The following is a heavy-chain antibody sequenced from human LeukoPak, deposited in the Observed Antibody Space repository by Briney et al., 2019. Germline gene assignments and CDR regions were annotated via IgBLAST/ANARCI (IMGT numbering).Heavy chain of an antibody. CDR2: VTGAGSST. CDR3: AKGHYGDYVASDH. J-gene: IGHJ4*02. D-gene: IGHD4-17*01. CDR1: GFSFSTYG. Sequence: PGGSLRLSCSASGFSFSTYGMSWVRQAPGKGLEWVSTVTGAGSSTYYADSVKGRFTIPRDNSKNTLYLQMNSLRAEDTAVYYCAKGHYGDYVASDHWDQGTLVTVSS. V-gene: IGHV3-23*01.